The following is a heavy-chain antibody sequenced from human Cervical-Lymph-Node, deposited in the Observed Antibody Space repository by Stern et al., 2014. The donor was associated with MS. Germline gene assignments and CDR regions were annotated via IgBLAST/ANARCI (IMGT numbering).Heavy chain of an antibody. CDR1: GYTFTNYY. V-gene: IGHV1-46*01. J-gene: IGHJ4*02. D-gene: IGHD4-17*01. CDR3: AREGTIYGDYVTGYCDY. Sequence: QVQLVQSGAEVKKPGASVMVSCRASGYTFTNYYMHWMRQAPGQGLEWMGIINPGGGSTYYAQKFQGRVTMTRDTSTSTVYIKLSSLRSEDTAVYYCAREGTIYGDYVTGYCDYWGQGTLVTVSS. CDR2: INPGGGST.